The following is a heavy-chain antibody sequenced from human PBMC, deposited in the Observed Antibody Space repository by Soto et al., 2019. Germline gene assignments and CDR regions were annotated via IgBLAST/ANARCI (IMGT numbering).Heavy chain of an antibody. J-gene: IGHJ3*01. CDR1: GYSFTSYW. V-gene: IGHV5-51*01. D-gene: IGHD3-16*01. CDR2: IYPDDSDT. Sequence: GESLKISCKGSGYSFTSYWIAWVRQKPGKGLEWMGIIYPDDSDTKYRPSFQGQVTISVDKSITTAYLQWSSLKASDSAMYYCARPTKQEVGGGFAFDVWGQGTMVTVSS. CDR3: ARPTKQEVGGGFAFDV.